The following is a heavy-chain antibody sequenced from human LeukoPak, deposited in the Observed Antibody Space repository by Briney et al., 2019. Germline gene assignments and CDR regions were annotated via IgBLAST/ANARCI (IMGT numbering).Heavy chain of an antibody. CDR2: IIPILGIA. V-gene: IGHV1-69*04. CDR1: GGTFSIYT. CDR3: ARDVEWELLSWFDH. J-gene: IGHJ5*02. Sequence: ASVKLSYKVSGGTFSIYTISWVRQAPGQGLEWMGRIIPILGIANYAQKFQGRVTITADKSTSTAYMELSSLRSEDTAVYYCARDVEWELLSWFDHWGQGTLVTVSS. D-gene: IGHD1-26*01.